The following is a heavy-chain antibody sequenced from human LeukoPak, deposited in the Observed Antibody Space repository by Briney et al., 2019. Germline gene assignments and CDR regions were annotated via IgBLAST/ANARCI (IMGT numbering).Heavy chain of an antibody. CDR1: GYTFTSYG. J-gene: IGHJ5*02. Sequence: ASVKVSCKASGYTFTSYGISWVRQAPGQGLEWMGWISAYNGNTNYAQKLQGRVTMTTDTSTSTAYMELRSLRSDDTAVYYCARALPAIVVVVAATRGIWFDPWGQGTLVTVSP. D-gene: IGHD2-15*01. V-gene: IGHV1-18*01. CDR3: ARALPAIVVVVAATRGIWFDP. CDR2: ISAYNGNT.